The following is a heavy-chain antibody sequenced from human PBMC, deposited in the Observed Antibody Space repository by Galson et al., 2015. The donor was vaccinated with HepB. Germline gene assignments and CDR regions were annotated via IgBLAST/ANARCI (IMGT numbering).Heavy chain of an antibody. CDR2: ISSSSSTI. J-gene: IGHJ3*02. Sequence: SLRLSCAASGFTFSSYSMNWVRQAPGKGLEWVSYISSSSSTIYYADSVKGRFTISRDNAKNSLYLQMNSLRDGDTAVYYCARDWGYYYDSSAPLDIWGQGTMVTVSS. V-gene: IGHV3-48*02. CDR3: ARDWGYYYDSSAPLDI. D-gene: IGHD3-22*01. CDR1: GFTFSSYS.